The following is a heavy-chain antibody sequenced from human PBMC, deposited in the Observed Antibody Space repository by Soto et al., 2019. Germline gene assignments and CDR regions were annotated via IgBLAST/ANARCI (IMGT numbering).Heavy chain of an antibody. Sequence: QVQLVESGGGVVQPGRSLRLSCKASGFTFSISGMQWVRQAPGKGLEWVACLSYDRSHAYYADSVKGRFTISRDNSKSNLYMQMNSLRADERAVYDCAKSTTQDPDYLDSWGQGNLATLAS. CDR1: GFTFSISG. CDR3: AKSTTQDPDYLDS. J-gene: IGHJ4*02. V-gene: IGHV3-30*18. D-gene: IGHD2-15*01. CDR2: LSYDRSHA.